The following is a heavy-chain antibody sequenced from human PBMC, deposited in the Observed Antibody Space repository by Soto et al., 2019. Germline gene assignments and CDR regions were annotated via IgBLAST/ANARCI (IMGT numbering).Heavy chain of an antibody. CDR1: GFTFSNAL. CDR3: TACYYYGSGSYYNVPYYYYGMDV. V-gene: IGHV3-15*01. J-gene: IGHJ6*02. CDR2: IKSKTDGGTT. Sequence: GGSLRVSCAASGFTFSNALMSWGGQAPGKGLEWVGRIKSKTDGGTTDYAAPVKGRFTISRDDSKNTLYLQMNSLKIEDTAVYYCTACYYYGSGSYYNVPYYYYGMDVWGQGTTVTVSS. D-gene: IGHD3-10*01.